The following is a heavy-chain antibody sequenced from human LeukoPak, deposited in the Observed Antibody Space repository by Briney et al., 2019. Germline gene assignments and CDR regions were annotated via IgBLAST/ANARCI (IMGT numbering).Heavy chain of an antibody. CDR3: ARGDYGSGRPYYYGMDV. Sequence: ASAKVSCKASGYTFTGYGISWVRQAPGQGLEWMGWISAYNGNTNYAQKLQGRVTMTTDTSTSTAYMELRSLRSDDTAVYYCARGDYGSGRPYYYGMDVWGQGTTVTVSS. D-gene: IGHD3-10*01. V-gene: IGHV1-18*01. CDR1: GYTFTGYG. CDR2: ISAYNGNT. J-gene: IGHJ6*02.